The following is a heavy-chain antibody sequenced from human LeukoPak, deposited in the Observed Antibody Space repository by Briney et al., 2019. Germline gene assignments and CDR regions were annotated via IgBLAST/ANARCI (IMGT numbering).Heavy chain of an antibody. CDR2: IFYNEGT. D-gene: IGHD2-2*01. V-gene: IGHV4-59*01. CDR3: VKSNSRYQPWTLDI. Sequence: SETLSLTCAVSGGSISSYYWSWIRQPPGKGLEWIGYIFYNEGTSYNPSLKSRVTISVDTSNNQLSLKVNSVTAADTAMYYCVKSNSRYQPWTLDIWGRGTMVTVSS. J-gene: IGHJ3*02. CDR1: GGSISSYY.